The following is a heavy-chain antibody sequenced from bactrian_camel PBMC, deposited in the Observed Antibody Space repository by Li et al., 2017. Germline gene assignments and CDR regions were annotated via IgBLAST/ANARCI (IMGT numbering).Heavy chain of an antibody. J-gene: IGHJ4*01. Sequence: LVESGGGLVQPGGSLRLACAASGYAISTICMAWFRQASGKEREGVAAVCSGSLSTYYADSVKGRFTISIYNDKNTLYLQMNSLEPEDTAVYYCAADGGSRYAGAYNYWGQGTQVTVS. CDR1: GYAISTIC. CDR2: VCSGSLST. CDR3: AADGGSRYAGAYNY. V-gene: IGHV3S31*01. D-gene: IGHD6*01.